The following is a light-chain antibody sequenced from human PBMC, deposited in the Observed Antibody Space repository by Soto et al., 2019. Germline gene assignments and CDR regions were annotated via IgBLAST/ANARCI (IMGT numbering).Light chain of an antibody. CDR1: NIGSDS. CDR3: QVWDSNVV. J-gene: IGLJ2*01. V-gene: IGLV3-21*01. Sequence: SYELTQSPSVSVAPGKTARITCGGNNIGSDSVHWYQQKPGQAPVMVISYDSDRPSGIPERFSGSNSGNTATLTISRVEAGDEADYYCQVWDSNVVFGGGTKLTVL. CDR2: YDS.